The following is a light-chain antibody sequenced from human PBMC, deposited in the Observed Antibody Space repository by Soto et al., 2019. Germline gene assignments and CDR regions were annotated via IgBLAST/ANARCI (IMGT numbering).Light chain of an antibody. V-gene: IGKV3-20*01. CDR1: QSVSVNS. J-gene: IGKJ4*01. Sequence: HCPCAVCASPGERAILSGGVSQSVSVNSLAWYQQKPGQAPRLLIYGASSRATGIPDRFSGSGSGTDFTLTIIRLEPEDFAVYYCQQYGSSPLTFGGGTKVDIK. CDR3: QQYGSSPLT. CDR2: GAS.